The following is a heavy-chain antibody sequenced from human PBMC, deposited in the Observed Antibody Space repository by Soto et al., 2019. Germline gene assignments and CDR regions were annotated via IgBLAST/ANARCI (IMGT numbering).Heavy chain of an antibody. V-gene: IGHV2-5*02. J-gene: IGHJ4*02. CDR1: GFSLSTSGVA. CDR3: VRDSSDYYGFDY. D-gene: IGHD6-19*01. CDR2: IYWDDDK. Sequence: QITLKESGPTLVKPTQTLTLTCTFSGFSLSTSGVAVGWIRQPPGKALEWLALIYWDDDKRYSPSLKSRLSNTKDTSKNQVVLTMTNMDSVDTATYYCVRDSSDYYGFDYWGQGILVTVSS.